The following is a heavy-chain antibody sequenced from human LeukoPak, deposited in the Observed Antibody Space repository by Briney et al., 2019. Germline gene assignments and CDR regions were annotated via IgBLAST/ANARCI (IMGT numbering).Heavy chain of an antibody. Sequence: PGGSLRLSCAASGFTFSSYAMSWVRQAPGKGLEWVSYISAGGSTIYYADSVRGRFTISRDNAKNTLYLQMNSLRDEDTAVYYCARAQDYCSGGSCYGYFQHWGQGSLVTVSS. V-gene: IGHV3-48*02. CDR3: ARAQDYCSGGSCYGYFQH. CDR1: GFTFSSYA. J-gene: IGHJ1*01. CDR2: ISAGGSTI. D-gene: IGHD2-15*01.